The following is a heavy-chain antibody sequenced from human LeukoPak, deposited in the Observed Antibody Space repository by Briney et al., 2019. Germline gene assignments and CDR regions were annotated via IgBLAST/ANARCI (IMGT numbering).Heavy chain of an antibody. D-gene: IGHD4-17*01. Sequence: PSGTLSLTCAVSGGSISSSNWWTWVRQPPGKGREWIGKIYHSGKTSYNPSLTSRVTISVNKSKNQFSLKLSSVTAADTAVYYCARTTAGADAFDIWGQGTMVTVSS. J-gene: IGHJ3*02. V-gene: IGHV4-4*02. CDR2: IYHSGKT. CDR1: GGSISSSNW. CDR3: ARTTAGADAFDI.